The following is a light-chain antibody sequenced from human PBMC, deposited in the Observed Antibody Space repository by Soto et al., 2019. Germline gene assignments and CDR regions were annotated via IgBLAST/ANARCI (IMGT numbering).Light chain of an antibody. Sequence: QSALTQPASVSDSPGQSITISCTGTSSDVGGYNHVSWYQQHPGKAPKLMIYDVTNRPSGVSNRFSGSKSGSTASLIISGLQAEDEADYYCVSYTRSTTYVYGTRTKLTVL. V-gene: IGLV2-14*01. CDR1: SSDVGGYNH. J-gene: IGLJ1*01. CDR3: VSYTRSTTYV. CDR2: DVT.